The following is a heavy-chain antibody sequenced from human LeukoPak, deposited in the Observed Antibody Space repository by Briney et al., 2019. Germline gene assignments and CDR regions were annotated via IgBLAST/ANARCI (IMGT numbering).Heavy chain of an antibody. J-gene: IGHJ1*01. D-gene: IGHD4-23*01. V-gene: IGHV3-11*01. CDR2: ISSSSRII. CDR3: ARANYGGNPRYFQH. CDR1: GFTFSDYY. Sequence: GRSLRLSCAASGFTFSDYYMSWIRQAPGKGLEWISYISSSSRIIYYADSVKGRFTISRDNAQSSMYLQMNSLRAEDTAVYYCARANYGGNPRYFQHWGQGTLVTVSS.